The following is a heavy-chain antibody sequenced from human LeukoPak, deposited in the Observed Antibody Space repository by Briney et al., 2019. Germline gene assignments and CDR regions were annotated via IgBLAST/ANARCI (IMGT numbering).Heavy chain of an antibody. CDR3: ARRLGCANKTSCYNWFDP. Sequence: ASVKVSCKASGYTFTSFDINWVRQATGQGPEWMGWMNPKSGNRGYAQKFQGRVTMTRNTSINTAYMELSSLRSEDTAVHYCARRLGCANKTSCYNWFDPWGQGTLVAVSS. CDR2: MNPKSGNR. CDR1: GYTFTSFD. J-gene: IGHJ5*02. D-gene: IGHD2-15*01. V-gene: IGHV1-8*01.